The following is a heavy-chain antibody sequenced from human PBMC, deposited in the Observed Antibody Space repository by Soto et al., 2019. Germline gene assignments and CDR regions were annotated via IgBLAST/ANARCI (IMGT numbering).Heavy chain of an antibody. Sequence: QITLNESGPTVVKPAETLTLTCTFSGFSLTTSGVGVGWIRQSPGKAPKWLALIYWDDDKRYSASLKRRLTITKDTSKNQVVLTMASVDPADTATYYCAHRILRTVFGLVTTTAIYFDFWGQGTPVVVSS. CDR1: GFSLTTSGVG. J-gene: IGHJ4*02. CDR3: AHRILRTVFGLVTTTAIYFDF. CDR2: IYWDDDK. V-gene: IGHV2-5*02. D-gene: IGHD3-3*01.